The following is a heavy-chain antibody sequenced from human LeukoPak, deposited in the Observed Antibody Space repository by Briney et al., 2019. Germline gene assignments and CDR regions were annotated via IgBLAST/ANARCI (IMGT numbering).Heavy chain of an antibody. CDR3: AKDREYSSGWYP. D-gene: IGHD6-19*01. Sequence: GESLRLSCAASGFTFSSYAMSWVRQAPGKGLEWVSAISGSGGSTYYADSVKGRFTISRDNSKNTLYLQMNSLRAEDTAVYYCAKDREYSSGWYPWGQGTLVTVSS. CDR2: ISGSGGST. CDR1: GFTFSSYA. V-gene: IGHV3-23*01. J-gene: IGHJ5*02.